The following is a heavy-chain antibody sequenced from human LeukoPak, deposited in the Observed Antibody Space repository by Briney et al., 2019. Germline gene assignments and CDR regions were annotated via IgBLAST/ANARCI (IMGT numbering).Heavy chain of an antibody. J-gene: IGHJ6*03. Sequence: SETLSLTCAVYGGSFSGYYWSWIRQPPGKGLEWIGEINHSGSTNYNPSLKSRVTISVDTSKNQFSLKLSSVTAADTAVYYCARGGAYGVVVPAAILRYYYYMDVWGRGTTVTVSS. CDR3: ARGGAYGVVVPAAILRYYYYMDV. CDR1: GGSFSGYY. D-gene: IGHD2-2*02. V-gene: IGHV4-34*01. CDR2: INHSGST.